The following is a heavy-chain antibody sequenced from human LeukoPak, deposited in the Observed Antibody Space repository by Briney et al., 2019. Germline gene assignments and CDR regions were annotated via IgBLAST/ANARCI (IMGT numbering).Heavy chain of an antibody. CDR2: ISGSDGST. J-gene: IGHJ4*02. CDR1: GFTFSSYT. V-gene: IGHV3-23*01. CDR3: AKDPPGAGPDFDC. Sequence: PGGSLRLSCATSGFTFSSYTMNWVRQAPGKGLEWVSGISGSDGSTYYADSVKGRITISRDNSKNTLYLQMNSLRVEDTAVYYCAKDPPGAGPDFDCWGQGTLVTVSS. D-gene: IGHD6-19*01.